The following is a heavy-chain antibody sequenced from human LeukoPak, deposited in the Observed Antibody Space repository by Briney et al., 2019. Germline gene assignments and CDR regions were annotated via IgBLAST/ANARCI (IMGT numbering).Heavy chain of an antibody. CDR1: GFTFSSYS. CDR3: ARAPLQLVVPDV. V-gene: IGHV3-21*01. Sequence: GGSLRLSCAASGFTFSSYSRDWVRQAPGKGPEWVSSISSSSSYIYYADSVKGRFTISRDNAKNSLYLQMNSLRAEDTAVYYCARAPLQLVVPDVWGEGTTVTVSS. D-gene: IGHD6-6*01. CDR2: ISSSSSYI. J-gene: IGHJ6*04.